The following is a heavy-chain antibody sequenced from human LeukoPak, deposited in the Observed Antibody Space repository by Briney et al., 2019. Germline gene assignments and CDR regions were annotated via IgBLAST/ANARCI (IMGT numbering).Heavy chain of an antibody. D-gene: IGHD3-22*01. CDR1: GFTFSSYA. Sequence: GGSLRLSCAASGFTFSSYAMSWVRQAPGKGLEWVSAISGSGGSTYYADSVKGRFTISRDNSKNTLYLQMNSLRAEDTAVYYCAKDPTPGHHYDSSGHLNYWGQGTLVTVSS. J-gene: IGHJ4*02. V-gene: IGHV3-23*01. CDR2: ISGSGGST. CDR3: AKDPTPGHHYDSSGHLNY.